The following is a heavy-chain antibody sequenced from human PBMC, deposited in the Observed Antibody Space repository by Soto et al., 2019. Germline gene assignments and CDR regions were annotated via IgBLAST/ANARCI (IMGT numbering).Heavy chain of an antibody. CDR3: TFHYYCSGYYSYGMDV. D-gene: IGHD3-10*01. CDR1: GFTFSNAW. V-gene: IGHV3-15*07. CDR2: IKSKTDGGTT. J-gene: IGHJ6*02. Sequence: EVQLVESGGGLVKPGGSLRLSCAASGFTFSNAWMNWVRQAPGKGLEWVGRIKSKTDGGTTDYAAPVKGRFTISRDDSKNKLDLQMNSLKTEDTAVYYLTFHYYCSGYYSYGMDVSGQGTTVTVSS.